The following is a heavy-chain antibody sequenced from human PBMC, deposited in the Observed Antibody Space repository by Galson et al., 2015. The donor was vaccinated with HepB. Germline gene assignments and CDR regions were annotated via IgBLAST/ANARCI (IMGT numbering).Heavy chain of an antibody. D-gene: IGHD6-13*01. CDR3: ARDFPYSSSSYFDY. CDR1: GGTFSSYT. Sequence: SVKVSCKASGGTFSSYTISWVRQAPGQGLEWMGRIIPILGIANYAQKFQGRVTITADKSTSTAYMELSSLRSEDTAAYYCARDFPYSSSSYFDYWGQGTLVTVSS. J-gene: IGHJ4*02. V-gene: IGHV1-69*04. CDR2: IIPILGIA.